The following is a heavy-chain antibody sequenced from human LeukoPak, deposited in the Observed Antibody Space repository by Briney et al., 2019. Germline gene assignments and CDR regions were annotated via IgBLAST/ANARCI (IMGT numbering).Heavy chain of an antibody. D-gene: IGHD6-13*01. Sequence: ASVKVSCKASGYTFTSYGISWVRQAPGQGPEWMGWISAYNGNTNYAQKLQGRVTMTTDTSTSTAYMELRSLRSDDTAVYYCASFPNAAAGPDYYYYGMDVWGQGTTVTVSS. V-gene: IGHV1-18*01. J-gene: IGHJ6*02. CDR1: GYTFTSYG. CDR3: ASFPNAAAGPDYYYYGMDV. CDR2: ISAYNGNT.